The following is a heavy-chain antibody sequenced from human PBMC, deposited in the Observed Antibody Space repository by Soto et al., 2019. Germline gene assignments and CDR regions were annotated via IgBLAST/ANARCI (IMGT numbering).Heavy chain of an antibody. J-gene: IGHJ6*02. D-gene: IGHD2-2*01. V-gene: IGHV1-18*04. CDR1: GYTFTSYG. CDR3: ARVGLGYCSSTSCFSGSEYYYYGMDV. Sequence: ASVKVSCKASGYTFTSYGISWVRQAPGQGLEWMGWISAYNGNTNYAQKLQGRVTMTTDTSTSTAYMELRSLRSDDTAVYYCARVGLGYCSSTSCFSGSEYYYYGMDVWGQGITVTVSS. CDR2: ISAYNGNT.